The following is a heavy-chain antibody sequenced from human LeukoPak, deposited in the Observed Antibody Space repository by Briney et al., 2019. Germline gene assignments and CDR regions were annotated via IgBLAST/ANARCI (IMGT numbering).Heavy chain of an antibody. V-gene: IGHV1-2*02. CDR1: GYTFTDYY. CDR3: ARAQTGYGDYDY. CDR2: INPNSGGT. J-gene: IGHJ4*02. D-gene: IGHD4-17*01. Sequence: GESLRISCKGSGYTFTDYYLHWVRQAPGQGLEWMGWINPNSGGTNYAQKFQGRVTMTRDTSISTAYMELSRLRSDDTAVYYCARAQTGYGDYDYWGQGTLVTVSS.